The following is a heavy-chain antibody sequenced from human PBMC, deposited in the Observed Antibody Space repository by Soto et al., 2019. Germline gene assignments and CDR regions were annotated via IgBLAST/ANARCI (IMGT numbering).Heavy chain of an antibody. V-gene: IGHV3-21*01. D-gene: IGHD3-10*01. CDR2: ISSGSSYT. CDR3: ARDLRGSGSPTMDV. J-gene: IGHJ6*03. Sequence: EVQLVESGGGLVKPGGSLRLSCAASGFPFSSYSMNWVRQAPGKGLEWVSSISSGSSYTYFADSVKGRFTISRDNAQNSLYLQMNSLRADDTAVYYCARDLRGSGSPTMDVWGKGTTVTVSS. CDR1: GFPFSSYS.